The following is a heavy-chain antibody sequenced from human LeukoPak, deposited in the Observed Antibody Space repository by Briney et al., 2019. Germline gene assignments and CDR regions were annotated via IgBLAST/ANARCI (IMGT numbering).Heavy chain of an antibody. D-gene: IGHD4-17*01. J-gene: IGHJ4*02. CDR2: ISSSSSYI. CDR1: GFTFSTFA. Sequence: PGGSLRLSCAASGFTFSTFAMIWVRQAPGKGLEWVSSISSSSSYIYYADSVKGRFTISRDNAKNSLYLQMNSLRAEDTAVYYCARDWSTVTRPGKLDYWGQGTLVTVSS. CDR3: ARDWSTVTRPGKLDY. V-gene: IGHV3-21*01.